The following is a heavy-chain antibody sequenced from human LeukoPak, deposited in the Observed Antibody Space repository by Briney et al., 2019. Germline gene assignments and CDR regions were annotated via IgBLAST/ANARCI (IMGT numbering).Heavy chain of an antibody. V-gene: IGHV3-53*01. Sequence: GGSLRLSCAASGFTVSSNYMSWVRQAPGKGLEWVSVIYSGGSSYYADSVKGRFTISRDNSKNTLYLQMNSLRAEDTAVYYCASFEYYYYYGMDVWGQGTTVTVSS. CDR1: GFTVSSNY. J-gene: IGHJ6*02. CDR2: IYSGGSS. CDR3: ASFEYYYYYGMDV.